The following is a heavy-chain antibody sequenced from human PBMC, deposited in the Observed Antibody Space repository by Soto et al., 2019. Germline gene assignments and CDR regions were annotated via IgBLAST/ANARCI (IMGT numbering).Heavy chain of an antibody. CDR2: ISGSGGIT. V-gene: IGHV3-23*01. Sequence: GVSLRLSWGASVFTFISYAMSWVLQAQGKGLELVSSISGSGGITYYADSVKGRFTISRDNSKNTLYLQMNSLRAEDTAVYYCAKDPQGRGWSAPWGKRTLVPVSS. CDR1: VFTFISYA. CDR3: AKDPQGRGWSAP. J-gene: IGHJ5*02.